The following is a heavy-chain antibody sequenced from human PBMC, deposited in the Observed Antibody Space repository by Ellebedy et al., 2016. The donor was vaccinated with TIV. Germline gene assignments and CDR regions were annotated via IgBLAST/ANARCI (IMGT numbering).Heavy chain of an antibody. CDR1: GFTFSSYS. D-gene: IGHD3-22*01. J-gene: IGHJ4*02. Sequence: GGSLRLXXAASGFTFSSYSMNWVRQAPGKGLEWVSSISSSSSYIYYADSVKGRFTISRDNSKNTLYLQMNSLRAEDTAVYYCARETPYYYDSSGYLDWGQGTLVTVSS. CDR2: ISSSSSYI. V-gene: IGHV3-21*04. CDR3: ARETPYYYDSSGYLD.